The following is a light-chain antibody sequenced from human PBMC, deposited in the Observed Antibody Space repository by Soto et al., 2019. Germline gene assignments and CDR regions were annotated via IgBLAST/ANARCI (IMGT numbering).Light chain of an antibody. CDR3: VAWDDSLNGYVI. V-gene: IGLV1-44*01. CDR1: SSNIGSNT. Sequence: QSVLTQPPSACGTPGQRVTISCSGSSSNIGSNTVNWYQQLPGTAPKLVIYSNNQRPSGVPDRFSGSKSGTSASLAISGLQPEDEADYYCVAWDDSLNGYVIFGGGTKVTVL. CDR2: SNN. J-gene: IGLJ2*01.